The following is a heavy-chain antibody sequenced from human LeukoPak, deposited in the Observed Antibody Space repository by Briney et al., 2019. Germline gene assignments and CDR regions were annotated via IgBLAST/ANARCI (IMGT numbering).Heavy chain of an antibody. V-gene: IGHV4-39*07. CDR1: GGSISSSSYY. Sequence: PSETLSLTCTVSGGSISSSSYYWGWIRQPPGKGLEWIGSIYYSGSTYYNPSLKSRVTISVDTSKNQFSLKLSSVTAADTAVYYCAGVQYYDILTGSEGLFDYWGQGTLVTVSS. D-gene: IGHD3-9*01. CDR3: AGVQYYDILTGSEGLFDY. CDR2: IYYSGST. J-gene: IGHJ4*02.